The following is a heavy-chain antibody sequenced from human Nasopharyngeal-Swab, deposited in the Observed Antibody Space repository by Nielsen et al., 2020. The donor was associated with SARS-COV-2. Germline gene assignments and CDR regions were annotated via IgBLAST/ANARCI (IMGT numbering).Heavy chain of an antibody. D-gene: IGHD1-26*01. J-gene: IGHJ4*02. CDR2: TYFRSKWLN. V-gene: IGHV6-1*01. Sequence: SQTLSLTCAISGDSVPSNSAAWTWIRQSPSRGLEWLGRTYFRSKWLNDYAVSVKSRITINQDKSRNQFSLQLNSVTPEDTAIYYCARGSGTYSDYFDYWGQGTLVSVSS. CDR3: ARGSGTYSDYFDY. CDR1: GDSVPSNSAA.